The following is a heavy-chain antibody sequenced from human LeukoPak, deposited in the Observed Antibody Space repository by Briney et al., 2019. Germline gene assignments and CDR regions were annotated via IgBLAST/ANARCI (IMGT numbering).Heavy chain of an antibody. V-gene: IGHV3-30-3*02. J-gene: IGHJ4*02. D-gene: IGHD6-19*01. CDR3: AKRSSSGWSDY. Sequence: GGSLRLSCAASGFTFSSYAMHWVRQAPGKGLEWVAVISYDGSNKYYADSVKGRFTISRDNSKNTLYLQMNSLRAEDTAVYYCAKRSSSGWSDYWGQGTLVTVSS. CDR1: GFTFSSYA. CDR2: ISYDGSNK.